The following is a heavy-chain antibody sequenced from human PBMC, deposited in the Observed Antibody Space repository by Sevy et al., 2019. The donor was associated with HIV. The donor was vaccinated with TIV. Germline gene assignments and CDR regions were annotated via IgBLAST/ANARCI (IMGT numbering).Heavy chain of an antibody. CDR3: AGGRYDSSGSFDAFDI. V-gene: IGHV3-30*04. D-gene: IGHD3-22*01. J-gene: IGHJ3*02. Sequence: GGSLRLSCAVYRLTFGNYAMHWVRQAPGKGLEWVAGISYDGSNEYYADYVKGRFTISRDNSKNTLYLQMNSLRTEDTAVYFCAGGRYDSSGSFDAFDIWGQGTMVTVSS. CDR1: RLTFGNYA. CDR2: ISYDGSNE.